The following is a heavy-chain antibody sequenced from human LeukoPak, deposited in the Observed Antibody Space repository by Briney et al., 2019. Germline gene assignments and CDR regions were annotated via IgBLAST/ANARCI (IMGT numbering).Heavy chain of an antibody. CDR1: GGSISNYY. CDR3: ARVMAGYYYYMDV. D-gene: IGHD5-24*01. CDR2: IYYSGST. V-gene: IGHV4-59*01. J-gene: IGHJ6*03. Sequence: SETLSLTCTVSGGSISNYYWSWIRQPPGKGLEWIGYIYYSGSTNYNPSLKSRVTISVDTSKNQFSLKLSSVTAADTAVYYCARVMAGYYYYMDVWGKGTTVTVSS.